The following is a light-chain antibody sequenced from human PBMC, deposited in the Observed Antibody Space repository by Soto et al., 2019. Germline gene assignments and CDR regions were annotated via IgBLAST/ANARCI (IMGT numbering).Light chain of an antibody. V-gene: IGKV3-15*01. CDR1: QSVSSN. CDR2: GAS. J-gene: IGKJ1*01. CDR3: QQYNDWWT. Sequence: EVVMTQSPATLSVSPGERATLSCRASQSVSSNLAWYQQKPGQAPRLLIYGASTRATGIPAKFSASGSGTEFTLTISSLQSEDFAVYYCQQYNDWWTFGQGPKVEIK.